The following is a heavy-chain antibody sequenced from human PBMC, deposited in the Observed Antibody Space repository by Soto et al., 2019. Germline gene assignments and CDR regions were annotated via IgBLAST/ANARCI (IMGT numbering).Heavy chain of an antibody. D-gene: IGHD3-16*01. J-gene: IGHJ5*02. CDR2: IYYTGST. CDR3: AMAKNTLYKWFDP. CDR1: GGSINSYY. V-gene: IGHV4-59*08. Sequence: PSETLSLTCAVYGGSINSYYWSWIRQSPGKGLEWIGQIYYTGSTNYNPSLKSRVTISVDRSKNQFSLRLSSVTAADTAVYYCAMAKNTLYKWFDPWGQGTLVTVSS.